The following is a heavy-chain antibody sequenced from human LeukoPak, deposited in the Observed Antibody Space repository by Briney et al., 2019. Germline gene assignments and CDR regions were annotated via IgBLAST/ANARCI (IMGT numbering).Heavy chain of an antibody. CDR1: GDSINSYY. D-gene: IGHD3-9*01. Sequence: SETLSLTCTVSGDSINSYYWSWIRQPPGKGLEWIGYIYFSGNTKYNPSLKNRVTISVDRSKSQFYLTLRSVTAADTAVYFCARDLNHGFNYYYYGLEVWGQGTTVTVSS. J-gene: IGHJ6*02. V-gene: IGHV4-59*01. CDR3: ARDLNHGFNYYYYGLEV. CDR2: IYFSGNT.